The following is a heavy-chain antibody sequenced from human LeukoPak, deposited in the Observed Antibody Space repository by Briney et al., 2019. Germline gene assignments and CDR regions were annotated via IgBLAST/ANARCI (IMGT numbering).Heavy chain of an antibody. J-gene: IGHJ4*02. CDR2: INHSGST. Sequence: PSETLSLTCTVSGGSISSGGYYWSWIRQPPGKGLEWIGEINHSGSTNYNPSLKSRVTISVDTSKNQFSLKLSSVTAADTAVYYCASSRYHYYFDYWGQGTLVTVSS. V-gene: IGHV4-39*07. D-gene: IGHD2-2*01. CDR1: GGSISSGGYY. CDR3: ASSRYHYYFDY.